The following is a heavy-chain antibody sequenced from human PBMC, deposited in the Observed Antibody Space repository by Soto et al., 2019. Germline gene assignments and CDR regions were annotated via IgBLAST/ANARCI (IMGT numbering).Heavy chain of an antibody. CDR2: ISGGGSTT. CDR3: AKTVEMATIRPFDY. Sequence: EVQLLESGGGLVQPGGSLRLSCAASEFTFSSYAMSWFRQAPGKGLEWVSAISGGGSTTYYADSVKGRFTISRDNSKNTLYLQLNSLRAEDTAVYYCAKTVEMATIRPFDYWGQGTLVTVSS. V-gene: IGHV3-23*01. D-gene: IGHD5-12*01. CDR1: EFTFSSYA. J-gene: IGHJ4*02.